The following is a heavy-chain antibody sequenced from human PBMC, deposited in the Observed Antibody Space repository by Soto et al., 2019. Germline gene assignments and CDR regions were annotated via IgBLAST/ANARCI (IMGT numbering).Heavy chain of an antibody. J-gene: IGHJ4*02. Sequence: SETLSLTCTVSGGSISSGGYYWSWIRQHPGKGLEWIGYIYYSGSTYYNPSLKSRVTISVGTSKNQFSLKLSSVTAADTAVYYCARDRSGRYNWNYGFDYWGQGTLVTVSS. CDR2: IYYSGST. CDR3: ARDRSGRYNWNYGFDY. D-gene: IGHD1-7*01. CDR1: GGSISSGGYY. V-gene: IGHV4-31*03.